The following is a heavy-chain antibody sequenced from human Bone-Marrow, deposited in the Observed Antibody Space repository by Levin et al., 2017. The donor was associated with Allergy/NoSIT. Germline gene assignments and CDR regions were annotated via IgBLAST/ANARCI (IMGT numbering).Heavy chain of an antibody. V-gene: IGHV1-69*10. D-gene: IGHD3-16*01. CDR3: ARHEAPYDYLWGGFSPPFDY. J-gene: IGHJ4*02. CDR2: IIPILDRT. Sequence: AASVKVSCKASGDTFSSDAISWVRQAPGQGLEWMGGIIPILDRTKYAQKFQGRVTLTADKSTSTAYMELSSLKSEDTAVYYCARHEAPYDYLWGGFSPPFDYWGQGTLVTVSS. CDR1: GDTFSSDA.